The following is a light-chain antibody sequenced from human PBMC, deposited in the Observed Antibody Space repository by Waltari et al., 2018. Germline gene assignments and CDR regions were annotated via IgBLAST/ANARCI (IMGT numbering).Light chain of an antibody. J-gene: IGLJ2*01. CDR1: SRDVGSYKY. V-gene: IGLV2-14*01. CDR2: EVS. Sequence: QSALTQPASVSGSPGQSITISCTGTSRDVGSYKYVSWYQQHPGKAPKLMIYEVSNRPSGVSNRFSGSKSGNTASLTISGLQAEDEADYYCSSYTGSSTLFGGGTKVTVL. CDR3: SSYTGSSTL.